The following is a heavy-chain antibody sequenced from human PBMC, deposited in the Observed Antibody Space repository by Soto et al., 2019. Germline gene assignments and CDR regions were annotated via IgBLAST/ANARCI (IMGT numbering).Heavy chain of an antibody. CDR2: IKSKTDGGTT. Sequence: GGSLRLSCAASGFTFSNAWMSWVRQAPGKGLEWVGRIKSKTDGGTTDYAAPVKGRFTISRDDSKNTLYLQMNSLKTEDTAVYYCTTTIGYCSSTSCYIASSSWGWGQGTLVTVSS. D-gene: IGHD2-2*02. CDR3: TTTIGYCSSTSCYIASSSWG. V-gene: IGHV3-15*01. J-gene: IGHJ4*02. CDR1: GFTFSNAW.